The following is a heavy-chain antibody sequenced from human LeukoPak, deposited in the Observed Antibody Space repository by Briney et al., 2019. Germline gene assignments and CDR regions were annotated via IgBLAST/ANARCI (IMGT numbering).Heavy chain of an antibody. CDR2: IYPGDSET. D-gene: IGHD3-22*01. J-gene: IGHJ4*02. Sequence: GESLKISCKGSGYKFTNYWIGWVRQMPGKGLEWMGIIYPGDSETRYRPSFQGQVTISADKSISTAYLQWSSLKASDSAMYYCARWVTYYFDSSGYYIFDNWGQGTPVTVSS. CDR1: GYKFTNYW. CDR3: ARWVTYYFDSSGYYIFDN. V-gene: IGHV5-51*01.